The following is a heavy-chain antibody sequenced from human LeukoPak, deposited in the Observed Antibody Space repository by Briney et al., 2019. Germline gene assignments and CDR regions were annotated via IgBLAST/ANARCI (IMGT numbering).Heavy chain of an antibody. CDR3: ARDFGSGWYGYFQH. V-gene: IGHV3-11*06. CDR1: GFTSDDCY. Sequence: GGSLRLSCAASGFTSDDCYMTWIRQAPGKGLEWVSYISGSSSYTNYVDSVKGRFTISRDNAKNSLYLQMNSLRAEDTAVYYCARDFGSGWYGYFQHWGQGTLVTVSS. J-gene: IGHJ1*01. CDR2: ISGSSSYT. D-gene: IGHD6-19*01.